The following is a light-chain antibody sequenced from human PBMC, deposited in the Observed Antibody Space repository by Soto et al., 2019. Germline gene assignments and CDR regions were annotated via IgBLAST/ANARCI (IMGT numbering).Light chain of an antibody. V-gene: IGKV3-20*01. Sequence: EIVLTQSPGTLSLSPGERATLSCRASQSVSSSYLAWYQQKPGQAPRLLISGASIRATGIPDRFSGTGSGTDFTLTISRLEPEDFAVYYCHQYGGSPWTFGQGTKVDI. CDR3: HQYGGSPWT. CDR2: GAS. J-gene: IGKJ1*01. CDR1: QSVSSSY.